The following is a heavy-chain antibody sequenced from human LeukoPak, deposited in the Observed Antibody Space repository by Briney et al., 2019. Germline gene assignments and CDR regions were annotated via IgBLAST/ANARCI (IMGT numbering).Heavy chain of an antibody. V-gene: IGHV7-4-1*02. D-gene: IGHD3-22*01. CDR1: GYTFTSNA. CDR3: ARDYYDDSSAYGSYYFDY. CDR2: INTNTGNP. Sequence: ASVKVSCKASGYTFTSNALGWVRQAPGQGLEWMGWINTNTGNPTYAQGFTGRFVFSLDTSVSTAYLQISSLKTEDTAVYYCARDYYDDSSAYGSYYFDYWGQGTLVTVSS. J-gene: IGHJ4*02.